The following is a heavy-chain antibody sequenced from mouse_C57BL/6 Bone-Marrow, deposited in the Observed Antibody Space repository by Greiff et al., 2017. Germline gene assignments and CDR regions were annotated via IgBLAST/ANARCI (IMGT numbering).Heavy chain of an antibody. Sequence: EVHLVESGGGLVKPGGSLKLSCAASGFTFSDYGMHWVRQAPEKGLEWVAYISSGSSTIYYADTVKGRFTISRDNAKNTLFLQMTSLRSEDTAMYYCARRQRDYYAMDYWGQGTSVTVSS. V-gene: IGHV5-17*01. CDR1: GFTFSDYG. CDR2: ISSGSSTI. J-gene: IGHJ4*01. D-gene: IGHD6-1*01. CDR3: ARRQRDYYAMDY.